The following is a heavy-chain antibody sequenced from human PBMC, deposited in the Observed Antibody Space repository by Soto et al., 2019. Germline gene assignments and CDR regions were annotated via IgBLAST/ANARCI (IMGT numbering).Heavy chain of an antibody. V-gene: IGHV1-58*01. CDR2: IVVGSGNT. D-gene: IGHD3-3*01. Sequence: SVKVSCKASGFTFTSSAVQWVRQARGQRLEWIGWIVVGSGNTNYAQKFQERVTITRDMSTSTAYMELSSLRSEDTAVYYCAAGPDYDFWSGYSWFDPWGKGPRATV. J-gene: IGHJ5*02. CDR3: AAGPDYDFWSGYSWFDP. CDR1: GFTFTSSA.